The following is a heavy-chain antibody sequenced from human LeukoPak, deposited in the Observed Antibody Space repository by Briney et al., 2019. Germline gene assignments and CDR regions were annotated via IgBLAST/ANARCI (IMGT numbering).Heavy chain of an antibody. CDR3: ARDSGFRYCSSTSCHEYYFDY. J-gene: IGHJ4*02. Sequence: GRSLRLSCAASGFTFSGYAMHWVRQAPGKGLEWVAVISYDGSNKYYADSVKGRFTISRDNSKNTLYLQMNSLRAEDTAVYYCARDSGFRYCSSTSCHEYYFDYWGQGTLVTVSS. CDR2: ISYDGSNK. CDR1: GFTFSGYA. V-gene: IGHV3-30*04. D-gene: IGHD2-2*01.